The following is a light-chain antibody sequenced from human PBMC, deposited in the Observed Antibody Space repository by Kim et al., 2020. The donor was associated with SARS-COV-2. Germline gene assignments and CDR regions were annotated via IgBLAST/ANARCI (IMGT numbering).Light chain of an antibody. J-gene: IGKJ5*01. Sequence: ASVGNRVTITCRASQTISNWLAWYQQQPERAPKLLIYKTSTLQSGVPSRFRGSGSGTEFTLSLSSLQPEDFATYYCQQYDSHVITFGQGTRLEIK. CDR3: QQYDSHVIT. V-gene: IGKV1-5*03. CDR2: KTS. CDR1: QTISNW.